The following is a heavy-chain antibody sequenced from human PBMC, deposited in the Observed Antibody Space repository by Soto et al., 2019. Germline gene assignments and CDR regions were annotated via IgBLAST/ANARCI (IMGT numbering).Heavy chain of an antibody. CDR3: ARGYFDWLLPPGY. V-gene: IGHV1-69*13. J-gene: IGHJ4*02. CDR1: GGTFSSYA. CDR2: IIPIFGTA. Sequence: SVKVCCKASGGTFSSYAISWVRQAPGQGLEWMGGIIPIFGTANYAQKFQGRVTITADESTSTAYMELSSLRSEDTAVYYCARGYFDWLLPPGYWGQGTLVTVSS. D-gene: IGHD3-9*01.